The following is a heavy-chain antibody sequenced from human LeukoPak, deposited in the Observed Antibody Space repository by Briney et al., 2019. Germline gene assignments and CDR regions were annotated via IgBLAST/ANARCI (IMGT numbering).Heavy chain of an antibody. J-gene: IGHJ4*02. D-gene: IGHD5-18*01. CDR2: ISGDGYST. V-gene: IGHV3-43*02. CDR1: GFTFDDYA. CDR3: VKGGRDTAMATAY. Sequence: GGSLRLSCAASGFTFDDYAMHWVRQTPGKGLEWVSLISGDGYSTYYADSVKGRFTISRDNSKNSLYLQMNSLRTEDTAFYYCVKGGRDTAMATAYWGQGTLVTVSS.